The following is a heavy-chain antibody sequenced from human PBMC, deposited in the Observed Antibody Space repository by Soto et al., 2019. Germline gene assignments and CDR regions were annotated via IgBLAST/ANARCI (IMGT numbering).Heavy chain of an antibody. D-gene: IGHD6-13*01. J-gene: IGHJ3*02. CDR2: TYYRSKWYN. Sequence: PSQTLSLTCAISGDSVSSNSAAWNWIRQSPSRGPEWLGRTYYRSKWYNDYAVSVKSRITINPDTSKNQFSLQLNSVTPEDTAVYYCARVPLIAAAGTRRAFDIWGQGTMVTVSS. CDR1: GDSVSSNSAA. CDR3: ARVPLIAAAGTRRAFDI. V-gene: IGHV6-1*01.